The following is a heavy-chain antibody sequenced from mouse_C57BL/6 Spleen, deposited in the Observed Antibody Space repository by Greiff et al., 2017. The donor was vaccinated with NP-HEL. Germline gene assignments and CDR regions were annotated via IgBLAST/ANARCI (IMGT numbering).Heavy chain of an antibody. J-gene: IGHJ1*03. Sequence: EVQLQQSGPGLVKPSQSLSLTCSVTGYSITSGYYWNWIRQFPGNKLEWMGYISYDGSNNYNPSLKNRISITRDTSKNQFFLKLNSVTTEDTATYDCARDTTVVADYWYFDVWGTGTTVTVSS. CDR3: ARDTTVVADYWYFDV. CDR2: ISYDGSN. CDR1: GYSITSGYY. D-gene: IGHD1-1*01. V-gene: IGHV3-6*01.